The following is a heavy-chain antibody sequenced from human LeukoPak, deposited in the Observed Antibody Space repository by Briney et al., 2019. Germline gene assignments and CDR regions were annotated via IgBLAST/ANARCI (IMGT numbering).Heavy chain of an antibody. CDR2: ISAYNGNT. V-gene: IGHV1-18*04. D-gene: IGHD6-13*01. J-gene: IGHJ4*02. Sequence: GASVKVSCKASGYTFTSYGISWVRQAPGQGLEWMGWISAYNGNTNYAQKLQGRVTMTTDTSTSTAYMELRSLRSDDTAVYYCARSWGGSGWYFYFDYWGQGTLVTVSS. CDR1: GYTFTSYG. CDR3: ARSWGGSGWYFYFDY.